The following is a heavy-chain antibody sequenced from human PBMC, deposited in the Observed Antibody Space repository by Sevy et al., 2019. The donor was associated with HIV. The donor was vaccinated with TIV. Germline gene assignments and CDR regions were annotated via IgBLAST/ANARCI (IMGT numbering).Heavy chain of an antibody. CDR1: GFTVSSYW. J-gene: IGHJ4*02. Sequence: GGSLRLSCAASGFTVSSYWMSWVRQAPGKGLEWVANIKQDGSEKYYVDSVKGRFTISRDNAKNSLYLQMNSLRAEDTSVYYCAREYYYDSSGSDYWGQGTLVTVSS. V-gene: IGHV3-7*03. CDR3: AREYYYDSSGSDY. D-gene: IGHD3-22*01. CDR2: IKQDGSEK.